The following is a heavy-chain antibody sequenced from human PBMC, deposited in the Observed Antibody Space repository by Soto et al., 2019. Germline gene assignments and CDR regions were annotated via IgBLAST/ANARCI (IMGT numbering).Heavy chain of an antibody. CDR3: ARWFTYGNFDYFDY. D-gene: IGHD3-10*01. CDR2: IDSGGRTA. V-gene: IGHV3-74*01. J-gene: IGHJ4*02. Sequence: GGSLRLSCAASGFTFSSYWMHWFRQAPGKGLVWVSRIDSGGRTATYADSVKGRFTISRDNAKNTLYLQMNGLRAEDTALYYCARWFTYGNFDYFDYWGQGTQVTVSS. CDR1: GFTFSSYW.